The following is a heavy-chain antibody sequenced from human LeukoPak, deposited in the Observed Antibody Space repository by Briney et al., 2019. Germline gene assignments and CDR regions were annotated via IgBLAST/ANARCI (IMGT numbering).Heavy chain of an antibody. Sequence: SETLSLTCTVSGGSISSDYWIWIRQSPGKGLEWIGYIYYSGSTNYNPSLKSRVTISVDTSKNQFSLKLSSVTAADTAVYYCARLVAGSLRSFDYWGQGTLVTVSS. CDR3: ARLVAGSLRSFDY. D-gene: IGHD2-15*01. CDR2: IYYSGST. V-gene: IGHV4-59*08. J-gene: IGHJ4*02. CDR1: GGSISSDY.